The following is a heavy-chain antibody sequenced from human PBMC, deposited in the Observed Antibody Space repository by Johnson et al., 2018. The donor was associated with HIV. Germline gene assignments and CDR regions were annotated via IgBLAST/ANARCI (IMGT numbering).Heavy chain of an antibody. CDR3: ARASGEWDAFDI. CDR2: ISRDGSSS. Sequence: MLLVESGGALVQPGGSLRLSCEVSGFTISTFWMHWVRQVPGKGLMWVSRISRDGSSSSYADSVKGRFTISRDNAKNTLYLQMGSLRAEDMAVYYCARASGEWDAFDIWGQGTVVTVSS. CDR1: GFTISTFW. V-gene: IGHV3-74*02. D-gene: IGHD3-10*01. J-gene: IGHJ3*02.